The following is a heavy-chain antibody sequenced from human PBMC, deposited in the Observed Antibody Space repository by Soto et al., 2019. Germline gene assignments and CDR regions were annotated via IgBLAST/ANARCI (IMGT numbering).Heavy chain of an antibody. Sequence: QVQLQESGPGLVKPSQTLSLTCTVSGGSISSGGYYWTWIRQHPGKGLGWIGYNYYSGITYYNPSLRDGLPISLDTSKNKFSLQLGPVTAADTAVYYCARGSSIAGLYYGMDVWGQGTTVTVSS. CDR2: NYYSGIT. CDR1: GGSISSGGYY. D-gene: IGHD6-6*01. CDR3: ARGSSIAGLYYGMDV. J-gene: IGHJ6*02. V-gene: IGHV4-31*03.